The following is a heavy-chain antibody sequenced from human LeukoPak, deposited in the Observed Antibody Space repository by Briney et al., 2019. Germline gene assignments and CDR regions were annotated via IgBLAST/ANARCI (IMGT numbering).Heavy chain of an antibody. CDR1: GYTFTGYY. CDR3: ARDSDYDGSGGLLDY. V-gene: IGHV1-18*04. Sequence: ASVKVSCKASGYTFTGYYMHWVRQAPGQGLEWMGWISVYNGNTNYAQKAQGRVTMTTDSSTSTAYMELMSLRSDDTAVYYCARDSDYDGSGGLLDYWGQGTLVTVSS. CDR2: ISVYNGNT. J-gene: IGHJ4*02. D-gene: IGHD3-22*01.